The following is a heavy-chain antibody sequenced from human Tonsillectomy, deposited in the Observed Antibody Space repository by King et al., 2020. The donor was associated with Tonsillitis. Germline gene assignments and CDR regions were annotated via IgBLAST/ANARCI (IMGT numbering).Heavy chain of an antibody. CDR2: VSGDGGNT. V-gene: IGHV3-23*04. J-gene: IGHJ4*02. CDR1: GFSFSSAA. Sequence: QLVQSGGGLVQPGGSLRLSCVASGFSFSSAAMIWVRQPPGKGLEWVSTVSGDGGNTYYAESVKGRFTISRDNSKNTLYLQMNSLRAEDTAVYDCAIIFCLFGGSADDYWGQGTLVTGSS. CDR3: AIIFCLFGGSADDY. D-gene: IGHD3-10*01.